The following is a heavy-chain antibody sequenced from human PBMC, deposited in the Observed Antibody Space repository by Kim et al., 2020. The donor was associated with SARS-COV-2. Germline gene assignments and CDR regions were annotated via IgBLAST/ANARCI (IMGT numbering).Heavy chain of an antibody. CDR3: AKVNYFGVLLYFDY. Sequence: GGSLRLSCAASGFSFTSYGMHWVRQAPGKGLEWVSSISDDGVNTYYADSVEGRFTISKDNSKNTLYLQMNSLRAEDTAVYYCAKVNYFGVLLYFDYWGQG. CDR2: ISDDGVNT. D-gene: IGHD3-10*01. V-gene: IGHV3-30*18. CDR1: GFSFTSYG. J-gene: IGHJ4*02.